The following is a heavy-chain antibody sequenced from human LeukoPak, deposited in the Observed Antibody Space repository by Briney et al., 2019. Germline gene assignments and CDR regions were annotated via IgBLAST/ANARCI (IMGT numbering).Heavy chain of an antibody. CDR1: GGSISSSSYY. V-gene: IGHV4-39*01. J-gene: IGHJ4*02. Sequence: SETLSLTCTVSGGSISSSSYYWGWIRQPPGKGLEWIGSIYYSGSTYYNPSLKSRVTISVDTSKNQFSLKLSSLTAADTAVYYCARHIGIAGGSGSYYAPFDYWGQGTLVTVSS. CDR2: IYYSGST. D-gene: IGHD3-10*01. CDR3: ARHIGIAGGSGSYYAPFDY.